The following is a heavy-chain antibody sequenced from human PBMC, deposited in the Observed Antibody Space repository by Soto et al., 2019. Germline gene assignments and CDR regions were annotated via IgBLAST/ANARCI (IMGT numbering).Heavy chain of an antibody. CDR1: GGSISSYY. V-gene: IGHV4-59*01. J-gene: IGHJ3*02. CDR2: IYYSGST. D-gene: IGHD3-3*01. Sequence: ASETLSLTCTVSGGSISSYYWSCIRQPPGKGLEWIGYIYYSGSTNYNPSLKSRVTISVDTSKNQFSLKLSSVTAADTAVYYCARRLTYYDFWIGAFDIWGQGTMVTVS. CDR3: ARRLTYYDFWIGAFDI.